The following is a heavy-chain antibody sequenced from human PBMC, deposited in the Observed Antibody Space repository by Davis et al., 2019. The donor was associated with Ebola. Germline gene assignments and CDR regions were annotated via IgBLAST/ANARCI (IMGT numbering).Heavy chain of an antibody. Sequence: SESLSLTCAVYGGSFSGYYWSWIRQHPGKGLEWIGEIIHSRRTNYNPSLESRVTISVDTSNNQFSLTLMSVTAADTAGYYWARGARYISGWFDYGGQGKRVTVSS. CDR1: GGSFSGYY. V-gene: IGHV4-34*01. CDR2: IIHSRRT. D-gene: IGHD6-19*01. CDR3: ARGARYISGWFDY. J-gene: IGHJ5*01.